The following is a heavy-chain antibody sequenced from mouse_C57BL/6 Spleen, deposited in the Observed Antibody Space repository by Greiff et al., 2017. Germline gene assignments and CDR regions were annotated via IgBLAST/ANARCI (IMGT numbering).Heavy chain of an antibody. CDR2: INPSNGGT. Sequence: QVQLQQSGTELVKPGASVKLSCKASGYTFTSYWMHWVKQRPGQGLEWIGNINPSNGGTNYNEKFKSKATLTVDKSSSTAYMQLSSLTSEDSAVYYCARDSSGYPYYYAMDYWGQGTSVTVSS. J-gene: IGHJ4*01. V-gene: IGHV1-53*01. CDR1: GYTFTSYW. CDR3: ARDSSGYPYYYAMDY. D-gene: IGHD3-2*02.